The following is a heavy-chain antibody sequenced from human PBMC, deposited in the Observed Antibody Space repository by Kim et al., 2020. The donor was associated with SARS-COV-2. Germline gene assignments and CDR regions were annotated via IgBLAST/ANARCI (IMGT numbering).Heavy chain of an antibody. D-gene: IGHD2-2*01. V-gene: IGHV1-69*13. CDR1: GGTFSSYA. J-gene: IGHJ6*02. CDR2: IIPIFGTA. Sequence: SVKVSCKASGGTFSSYAISWVRQAPGQGLEWMGGIIPIFGTANYAQKFQGRVTITADESTSTAYMELSSLRSEDTAVYYCARGDIVVVPAANSYYYYGMDVWGQGTTVTVSS. CDR3: ARGDIVVVPAANSYYYYGMDV.